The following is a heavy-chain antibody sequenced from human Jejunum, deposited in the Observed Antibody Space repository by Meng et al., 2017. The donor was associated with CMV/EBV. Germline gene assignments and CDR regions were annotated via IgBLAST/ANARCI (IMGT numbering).Heavy chain of an antibody. D-gene: IGHD3-3*01. Sequence: FVNYAMAWVRQAPGKGLEWVSAIGGRGDTKYAESVKGRFIISRDNSKNTLHLQMNSLGVEDTAIYYCAKDGTFYDFWSAFNWFDSWGQGTLVTVSS. CDR3: AKDGTFYDFWSAFNWFDS. J-gene: IGHJ5*01. CDR2: IGGRGDT. CDR1: FVNYA. V-gene: IGHV3-23*01.